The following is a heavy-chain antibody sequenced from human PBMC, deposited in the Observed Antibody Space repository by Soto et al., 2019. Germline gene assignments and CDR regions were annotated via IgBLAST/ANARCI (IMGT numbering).Heavy chain of an antibody. CDR3: VRGLRYSGMDV. J-gene: IGHJ6*02. Sequence: QVQLQQWGAGLLKPSETLSLTCAVSGGSFSAYYWTWIRQPPGRGLEWIGEIDHSGSTNYNPSLEGRVTMSIDTAQNPFSLDVTSVTAADTAVYYCVRGLRYSGMDVLGQGTTVTFS. D-gene: IGHD2-15*01. CDR1: GGSFSAYY. CDR2: IDHSGST. V-gene: IGHV4-34*01.